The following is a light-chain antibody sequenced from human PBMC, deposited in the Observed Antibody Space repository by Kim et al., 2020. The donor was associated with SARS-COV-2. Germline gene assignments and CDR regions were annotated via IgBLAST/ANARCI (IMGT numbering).Light chain of an antibody. Sequence: VSPGDRATLSCSASQSVSTILAWYQQKPGQAPRLLIYDASTRATGIPAGFSGSASGKELTLTMSSLQSEDFGVYYCEQYNDRPPTFGQGTKVDIK. CDR1: QSVSTI. CDR3: EQYNDRPPT. J-gene: IGKJ1*01. CDR2: DAS. V-gene: IGKV3-15*01.